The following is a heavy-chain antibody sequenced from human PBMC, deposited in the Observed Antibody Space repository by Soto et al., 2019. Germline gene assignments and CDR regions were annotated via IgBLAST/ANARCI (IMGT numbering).Heavy chain of an antibody. CDR2: LIPNFGTA. Sequence: QVQLVQSVAEVKKPGSSVKVSCKASGGTFSSYAISWVRQAPGQGLEWMGWLIPNFGTANYAQKFQGRVTITADKSTSTAYMELSSLRSEDTAVYYCARSDIVVVPAAIRGGGWFDPWGQGTLVPVSS. CDR3: ARSDIVVVPAAIRGGGWFDP. CDR1: GGTFSSYA. D-gene: IGHD2-2*01. J-gene: IGHJ5*02. V-gene: IGHV1-69*06.